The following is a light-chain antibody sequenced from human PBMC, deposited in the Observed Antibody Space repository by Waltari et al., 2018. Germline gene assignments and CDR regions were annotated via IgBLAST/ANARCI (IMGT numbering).Light chain of an antibody. CDR1: SSDVGGYTY. CDR3: CSYAGSITFWV. CDR2: DVT. J-gene: IGLJ3*02. Sequence: QSALTQPRSVSGSPGQSVTISCTGTSSDVGGYTYFSWYQHHPGKAPKLIIYDVTKRLSGVPDRFSASKSDNTASLTISGLQAEDEADYYCCSYAGSITFWVFGGGTKLTVL. V-gene: IGLV2-11*01.